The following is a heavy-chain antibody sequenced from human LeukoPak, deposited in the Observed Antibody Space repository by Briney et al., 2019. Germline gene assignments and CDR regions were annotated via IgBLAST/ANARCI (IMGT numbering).Heavy chain of an antibody. CDR1: GFTFSGSA. CDR3: ARTEDSGYYGTFRNGMDV. D-gene: IGHD3-10*01. V-gene: IGHV3-73*01. J-gene: IGHJ6*02. CDR2: IGSKANNYAT. Sequence: GGSLKLSCAASGFTFSGSAMHWVRQASGKGLEWVGRIGSKANNYATAYAASVKGRFTVSRDDSKNTAYLQMNSLKTEDTAVYYCARTEDSGYYGTFRNGMDVWGQGTTVTVSS.